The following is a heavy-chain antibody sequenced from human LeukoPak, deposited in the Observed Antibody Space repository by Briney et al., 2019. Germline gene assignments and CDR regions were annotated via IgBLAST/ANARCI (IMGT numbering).Heavy chain of an antibody. CDR3: ARDSAWAFDI. J-gene: IGHJ3*02. CDR1: GFTFSTYS. Sequence: GGSLRLSCVASGFTFSTYSMNWVRQAPGKGLEWVSYISFSSSIIFYADSVQGRFTISRDNAKNSVYLQMNSLRDEDTAVYYCARDSAWAFDIWGQGTMVTVSS. CDR2: ISFSSSII. V-gene: IGHV3-48*02. D-gene: IGHD6-19*01.